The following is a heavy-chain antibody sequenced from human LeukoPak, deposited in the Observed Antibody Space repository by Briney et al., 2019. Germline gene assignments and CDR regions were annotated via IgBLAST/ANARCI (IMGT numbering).Heavy chain of an antibody. CDR3: AKGYYYDNSGESYFDY. CDR2: MSGSGART. CDR1: GFTFRNYG. V-gene: IGHV3-23*01. Sequence: GGSLRLSCAASGFTFRNYGMNWVRQAPGKGLEWVSLMSGSGARTYHADSVKGRFTISRDNSKNTLYLHMNSLRAEDTAVYYCAKGYYYDNSGESYFDYWGQGTLVTVSS. J-gene: IGHJ4*02. D-gene: IGHD3-22*01.